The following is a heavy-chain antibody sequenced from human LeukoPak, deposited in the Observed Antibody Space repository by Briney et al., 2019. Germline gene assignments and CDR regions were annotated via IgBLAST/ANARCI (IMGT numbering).Heavy chain of an antibody. J-gene: IGHJ4*02. CDR2: ISSDGSST. CDR1: GFSFSSYW. Sequence: SGGSLRLSCAASGFSFSSYWMDWVRQAPGKGLVWVSRISSDGSSTYYADSVEGRFTISRDNAKNTLYLQMSSLRAEDTAVYYCARVRSGYYFDYWGQGTLVTVSS. D-gene: IGHD2-21*01. V-gene: IGHV3-74*01. CDR3: ARVRSGYYFDY.